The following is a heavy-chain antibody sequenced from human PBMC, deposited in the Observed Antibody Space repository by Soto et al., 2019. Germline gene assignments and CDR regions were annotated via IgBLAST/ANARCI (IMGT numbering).Heavy chain of an antibody. CDR2: IIPILGIA. Sequence: ASVKVSCKASGGTFSSYTISWVRQAPGQGLEWMGRIIPILGIANYAQKFQGRVTITADKSTSTAYMELSSLRSEDTAVYDCASDGNKQKLAYWGQGTLVTVSS. V-gene: IGHV1-69*02. D-gene: IGHD6-13*01. J-gene: IGHJ4*02. CDR1: GGTFSSYT. CDR3: ASDGNKQKLAY.